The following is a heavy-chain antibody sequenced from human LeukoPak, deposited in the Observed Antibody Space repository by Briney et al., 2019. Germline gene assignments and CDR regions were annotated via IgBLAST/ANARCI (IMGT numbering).Heavy chain of an antibody. D-gene: IGHD6-13*01. CDR3: ARAGITTTGPLFQH. Sequence: GGSLRLSCAASGFTFSSYWMSWVRQAPGKGLEWVSYISSSSSTIYHADSVKGRFTISRDNAKSSLYLQMNSLRAEDTAVYYCARAGITTTGPLFQHWGQGTLVTVSS. CDR2: ISSSSSTI. V-gene: IGHV3-48*01. J-gene: IGHJ1*01. CDR1: GFTFSSYW.